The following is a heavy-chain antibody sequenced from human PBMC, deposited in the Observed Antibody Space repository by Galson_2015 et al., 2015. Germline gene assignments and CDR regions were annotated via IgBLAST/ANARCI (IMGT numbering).Heavy chain of an antibody. Sequence: SLRLSCAASGFTFSSYAMHWVRQAPGKGLEWVAVISYDGSKKHYADSVKGRLTISRDNSKNTLYLQMNGLRTEDTAVYYCAGSSSIAAAGTIDYWGQGNLVTVS. CDR3: AGSSSIAAAGTIDY. D-gene: IGHD6-13*01. CDR1: GFTFSSYA. V-gene: IGHV3-30-3*01. CDR2: ISYDGSKK. J-gene: IGHJ4*02.